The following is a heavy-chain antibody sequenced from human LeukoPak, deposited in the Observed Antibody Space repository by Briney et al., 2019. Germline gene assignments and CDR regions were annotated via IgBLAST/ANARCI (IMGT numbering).Heavy chain of an antibody. D-gene: IGHD2-2*01. J-gene: IGHJ6*02. V-gene: IGHV1-69*13. CDR1: GGTFSSYA. CDR2: IIPIFGTA. Sequence: SVKVSCKASGGTFSSYAISWVRQAPGQGLEWMGGIIPIFGTANYAQKFQGRVTITADESTSTAYMELSSLRSEDTAVYYCAREWGYCSSTSCYPDGMDVWGQGTTVTVSS. CDR3: AREWGYCSSTSCYPDGMDV.